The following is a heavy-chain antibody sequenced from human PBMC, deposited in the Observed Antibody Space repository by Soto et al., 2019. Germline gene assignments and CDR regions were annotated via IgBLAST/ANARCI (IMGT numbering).Heavy chain of an antibody. J-gene: IGHJ6*02. CDR1: GYSFTSYW. D-gene: IGHD6-13*01. CDR2: IYPGDSDT. V-gene: IGHV5-51*01. CDR3: ARLAAAGSYYYYGMDV. Sequence: PGESLKISCKGSGYSFTSYWIGWVRQMPGKGLEWMGIIYPGDSDTRYSPSFQGQVTISADKSISTAYLQWSSLKASDTAMYYCARLAAAGSYYYYGMDVWGQGTTVTVS.